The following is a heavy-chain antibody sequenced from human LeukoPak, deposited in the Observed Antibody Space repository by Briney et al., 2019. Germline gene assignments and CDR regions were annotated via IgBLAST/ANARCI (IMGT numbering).Heavy chain of an antibody. CDR3: ARGGVYSSSWYFW. Sequence: GGSMRLSCAAAGFTVSSNYMSWVRQAPGKGLEWVSGIYSGGSTYYAESVKGRFTISRDNSKNTLYLQMNSLRAEDTAVYYCARGGVYSSSWYFWWGQGTLVTVSS. J-gene: IGHJ4*02. D-gene: IGHD6-13*01. CDR1: GFTVSSNY. V-gene: IGHV3-53*01. CDR2: IYSGGST.